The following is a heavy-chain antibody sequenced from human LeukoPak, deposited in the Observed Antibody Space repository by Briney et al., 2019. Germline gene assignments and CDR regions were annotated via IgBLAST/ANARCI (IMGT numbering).Heavy chain of an antibody. CDR3: ARAGGWAREDYSADAFHI. J-gene: IGHJ3*02. Sequence: GGSLRLSCAASGFSVSSKYMSWVRQAPGKGLEWVSVIYSGDTTYYADSVKGRFTISRDSSKNTLYLQMNSLRVEDTAVYYCARAGGWAREDYSADAFHIWGQGTMVTVSS. CDR1: GFSVSSKY. CDR2: IYSGDTT. V-gene: IGHV3-53*01. D-gene: IGHD4-11*01.